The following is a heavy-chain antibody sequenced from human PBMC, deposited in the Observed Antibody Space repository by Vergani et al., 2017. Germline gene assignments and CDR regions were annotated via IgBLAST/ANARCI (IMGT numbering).Heavy chain of an antibody. Sequence: EVQLVQSGAEVKKPGESLKISCKGSGYSFTNYWIGWVRQMPGKGLEWMGIIYPGDSDTRYSPSFQGQVTISADKSISTAHLQWSSLKASDTAMYYCARRVAYCGGDCFDAFDIWGQGTMVTVS. CDR2: IYPGDSDT. CDR1: GYSFTNYW. D-gene: IGHD2-21*02. J-gene: IGHJ3*02. V-gene: IGHV5-51*01. CDR3: ARRVAYCGGDCFDAFDI.